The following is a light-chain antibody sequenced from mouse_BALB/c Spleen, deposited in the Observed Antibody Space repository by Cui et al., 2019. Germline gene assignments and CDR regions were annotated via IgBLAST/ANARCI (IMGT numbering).Light chain of an antibody. CDR3: KQAYDVPPWT. CDR1: ENIYYS. V-gene: IGKV12-38*01. J-gene: IGKJ1*01. Sequence: DIQMTQSPASLAASAGETVTITCRASENIYYSLAWYQQKQGKSPQLLIYNANSLEDGVPSRFSGSGSGTQYSMKINSMQPEDTATYFCKQAYDVPPWTFGGGTKLEIK. CDR2: NAN.